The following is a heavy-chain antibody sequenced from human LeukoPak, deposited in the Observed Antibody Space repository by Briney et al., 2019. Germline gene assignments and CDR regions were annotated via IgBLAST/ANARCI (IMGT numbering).Heavy chain of an antibody. CDR2: ISYDGSNK. Sequence: GGSLRLSCAASGFTFSSYGMHWVRQAPGKGLEWVAVISYDGSNKYYADSVKGRFTISRDNSKNTLYLQMNSLRAEDTAVYYCAKGNSYDSSGLPFDYWGQGTLVTVSS. CDR3: AKGNSYDSSGLPFDY. V-gene: IGHV3-30*18. D-gene: IGHD3-22*01. CDR1: GFTFSSYG. J-gene: IGHJ4*02.